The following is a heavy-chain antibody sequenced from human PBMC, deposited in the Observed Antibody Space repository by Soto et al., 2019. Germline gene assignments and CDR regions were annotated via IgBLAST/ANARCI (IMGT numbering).Heavy chain of an antibody. D-gene: IGHD6-19*01. CDR3: ARDFASSFHGSSSPLPPGWFAP. CDR2: INAGNGNT. V-gene: IGHV1-3*01. Sequence: QVQLVQSGAEVKKPGASVKVSCKASGYTFTSYAMHWVRQAPGQRLEWMGWINAGNGNTKYSQKFQGRVTITRDTSASTAYMELSSLRSEDTAVYYCARDFASSFHGSSSPLPPGWFAPWGQGTLVTVSS. CDR1: GYTFTSYA. J-gene: IGHJ5*02.